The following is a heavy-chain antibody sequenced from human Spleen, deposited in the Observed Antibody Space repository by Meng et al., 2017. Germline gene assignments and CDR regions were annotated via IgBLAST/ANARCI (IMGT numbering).Heavy chain of an antibody. CDR3: ARGIYDSSGYYYVGGYYFDY. CDR2: MNPNSGNT. CDR1: GYNFPDYY. J-gene: IGHJ4*02. V-gene: IGHV1-8*03. Sequence: ASVKVSCKPSGYNFPDYYIHWVRQATGQGLEWMGWMNPNSGNTGYAQKFQGRVTITRNTSISTAYMELSSLRSEDTAVYYCARGIYDSSGYYYVGGYYFDYWGQGTLVTVSS. D-gene: IGHD3-22*01.